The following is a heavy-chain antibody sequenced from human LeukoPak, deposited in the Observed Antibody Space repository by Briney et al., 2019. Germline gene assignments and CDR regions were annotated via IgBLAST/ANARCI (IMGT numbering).Heavy chain of an antibody. V-gene: IGHV3-9*01. D-gene: IGHD3-10*01. Sequence: PGGSLRLSCAASGFTFDDYAMHWVRQAPGKGLEWVSGISWNSGSIGYADSVKGRFTISRDNAKNSLYLQMNSLRAEDTALYYCAKDMLKDGSGSYWRYFDYWGQGTLVTVSS. CDR2: ISWNSGSI. J-gene: IGHJ4*02. CDR3: AKDMLKDGSGSYWRYFDY. CDR1: GFTFDDYA.